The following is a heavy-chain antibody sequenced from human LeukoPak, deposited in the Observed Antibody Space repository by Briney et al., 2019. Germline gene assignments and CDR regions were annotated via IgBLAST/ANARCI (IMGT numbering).Heavy chain of an antibody. V-gene: IGHV1-69*04. D-gene: IGHD4-11*01. CDR2: IIPILGIA. J-gene: IGHJ4*02. CDR1: GGTFSSYA. Sequence: ASVKVSCKASGGTFSSYAISWVRQAPGRGLEWMGRIIPILGIANYAQKFQGRVTITADKSTSTAYMELSSLRSEDTAVYYCARESNGFMDDYRGQGTLVTVSS. CDR3: ARESNGFMDDY.